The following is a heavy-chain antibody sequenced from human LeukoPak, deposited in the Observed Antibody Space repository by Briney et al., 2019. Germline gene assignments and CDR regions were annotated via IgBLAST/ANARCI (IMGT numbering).Heavy chain of an antibody. V-gene: IGHV4-59*08. D-gene: IGHD2-2*02. J-gene: IGHJ3*02. Sequence: SETLSLTCSVSGGSINNYYWNWIRQPPGKGLEWIGYIYYSGSTNYNPSLKSRVTISVDTSKNQFSLKLSSVTAADTAVYYCARYCSSTSCYKAVAFDIWGQGTMVTVSS. CDR2: IYYSGST. CDR3: ARYCSSTSCYKAVAFDI. CDR1: GGSINNYY.